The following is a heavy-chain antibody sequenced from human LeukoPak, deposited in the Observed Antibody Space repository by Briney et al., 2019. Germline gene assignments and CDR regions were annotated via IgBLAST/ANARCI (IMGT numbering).Heavy chain of an antibody. CDR1: GYTFTSYD. CDR3: ARGNYDILTWYNWLDP. CDR2: MNPNSGNT. Sequence: ASVKVSCKASGYTFTSYDINWVRQATGQGIEWMGWMNPNSGNTGYAQKFQGRVTMTRNTSISTAYMELSSLRSEDTAVYYCARGNYDILTWYNWLDPWGQGTLVTVSS. D-gene: IGHD3-9*01. V-gene: IGHV1-8*01. J-gene: IGHJ5*02.